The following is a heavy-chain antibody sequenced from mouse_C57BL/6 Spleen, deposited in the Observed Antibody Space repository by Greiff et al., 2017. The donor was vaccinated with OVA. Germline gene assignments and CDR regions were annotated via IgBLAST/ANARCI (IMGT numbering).Heavy chain of an antibody. J-gene: IGHJ1*03. CDR3: ARAVITTVDDWYCDV. V-gene: IGHV1-82*01. Sequence: QVQLKQSGPELVKPGASVKISCKASGYAFSSSWMNWVKQRPGKGLEWIGRIYPGDGDTNYNGKFKGKATLTADKSSSTAYMQLSSLTSEDSAVYFGARAVITTVDDWYCDVWGTGTTVTVSS. D-gene: IGHD1-1*01. CDR1: GYAFSSSW. CDR2: IYPGDGDT.